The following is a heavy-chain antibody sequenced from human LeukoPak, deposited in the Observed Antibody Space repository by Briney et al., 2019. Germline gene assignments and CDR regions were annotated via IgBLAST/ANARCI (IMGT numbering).Heavy chain of an antibody. CDR3: AKDMIYGSGSYYNPIFDY. CDR1: GFTFSSYA. Sequence: PGGSLRLSCAASGFTFSSYAMSWVRQAPGKGLEWVSAISGSGGSTYYAESVKGRFTISRDNSKNTLYLQMNSLRAEDTAVYYCAKDMIYGSGSYYNPIFDYWGQGTLVTVSS. D-gene: IGHD3-10*01. J-gene: IGHJ4*02. CDR2: ISGSGGST. V-gene: IGHV3-23*01.